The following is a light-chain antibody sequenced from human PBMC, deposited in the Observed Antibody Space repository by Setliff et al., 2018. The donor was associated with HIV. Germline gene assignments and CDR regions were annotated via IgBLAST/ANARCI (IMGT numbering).Light chain of an antibody. CDR1: SSDVGGYNY. J-gene: IGLJ1*01. V-gene: IGLV2-14*03. CDR3: SSYTGSRNYV. CDR2: DVS. Sequence: QSVLTQPASVSGSPGQSITISCTGTSSDVGGYNYVSWYQQHPGKAPKLMIYDVSDRPSGVSNRFSSSKSDNTASLTISGLQAEDEGDYYCSSYTGSRNYVFGTGTRSPS.